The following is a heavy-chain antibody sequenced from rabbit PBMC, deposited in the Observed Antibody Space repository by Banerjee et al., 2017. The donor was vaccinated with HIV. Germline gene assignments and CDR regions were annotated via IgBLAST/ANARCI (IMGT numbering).Heavy chain of an antibody. CDR3: AREVGGTEPFDL. CDR2: IGTSSGTT. Sequence: LVKPEGSLTLTCKASGFTLSSSYWIYWVRQAPGKGLEWIGCIGTSSGTTYYATWAKGRFTISKTSSTTVTLQMTSLTAADTATYFCAREVGGTEPFDLWGQGTLVTVS. V-gene: IGHV1S45*01. J-gene: IGHJ4*01. D-gene: IGHD7-1*01. CDR1: GFTLSSSYW.